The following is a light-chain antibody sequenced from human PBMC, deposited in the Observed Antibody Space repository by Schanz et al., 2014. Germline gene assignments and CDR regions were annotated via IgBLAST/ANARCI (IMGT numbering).Light chain of an antibody. CDR3: QSYDSSLSGSVV. Sequence: QSVLTQPPSVSGAPGQTVTISCTGSSSNIGAGYDVHWYQKLPGTAPKLLIYANINRPSGVPDRFSGSKSGTSASLAITGLQAEDEADYYCQSYDSSLSGSVVFGGGTKLTVL. CDR2: ANI. CDR1: SSNIGAGYD. V-gene: IGLV1-40*01. J-gene: IGLJ2*01.